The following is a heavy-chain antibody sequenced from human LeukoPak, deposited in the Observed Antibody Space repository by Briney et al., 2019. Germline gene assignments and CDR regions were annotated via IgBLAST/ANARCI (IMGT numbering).Heavy chain of an antibody. J-gene: IGHJ4*02. Sequence: SETLSLTCTVSGGSISSYYWSWIRQPPGKGLEWNGYIYYSGSTNYNPSLKSRVTISVDTSKNQFSLKLSSVTAADTAVYYCARHSHISSSWFDYWGQGTLVTVSS. CDR2: IYYSGST. D-gene: IGHD6-13*01. V-gene: IGHV4-59*08. CDR1: GGSISSYY. CDR3: ARHSHISSSWFDY.